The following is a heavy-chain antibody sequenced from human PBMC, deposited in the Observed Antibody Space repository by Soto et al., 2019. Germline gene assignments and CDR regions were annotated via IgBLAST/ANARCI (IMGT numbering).Heavy chain of an antibody. Sequence: SETLSDSWTVAGGSIGGYGGSWLRPPPGKGLEWIGSIYYSGSTNYNPSLKSRVTILVDTSKNQFSLKLSSVTAADTAVYYCARDRTYYDNSGYYPWGQGTLVTVSS. CDR1: GGSIGGYG. CDR3: ARDRTYYDNSGYYP. D-gene: IGHD3-22*01. CDR2: IYYSGST. V-gene: IGHV4-59*01. J-gene: IGHJ5*02.